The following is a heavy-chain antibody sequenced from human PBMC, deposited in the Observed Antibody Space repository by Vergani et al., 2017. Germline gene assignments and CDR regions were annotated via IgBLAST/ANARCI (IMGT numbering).Heavy chain of an antibody. V-gene: IGHV3-48*04. CDR1: GFTFSACP. CDR3: ARDRGIGAVAGTWYFDL. Sequence: EVQLLQSGGGVIQPGGSVRLSCAASGFTFSACPMTWVRQAPGKGLEWVSYISSSGSTIYYADSVKGRFTISRDNAKNSLYLQMNSLRAEDTAVYYCARDRGIGAVAGTWYFDLWGRGTLVTVSS. CDR2: ISSSGSTI. D-gene: IGHD6-19*01. J-gene: IGHJ2*01.